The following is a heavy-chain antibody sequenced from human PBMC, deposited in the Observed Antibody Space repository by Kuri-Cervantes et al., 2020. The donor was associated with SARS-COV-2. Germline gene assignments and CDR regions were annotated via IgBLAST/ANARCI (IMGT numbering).Heavy chain of an antibody. V-gene: IGHV3-23*01. CDR1: GFTFGSYV. D-gene: IGHD2-21*02. Sequence: GGSLRLSCAASGFTFGSYVMNWVRQAPGKGLEWDSTISVSGGSTYYADSVKGRFTISRDSSENTLYLRMNSLRAEDTAVYYCARAYCGGDCEFDYWGQGTLVTVSS. CDR2: ISVSGGST. CDR3: ARAYCGGDCEFDY. J-gene: IGHJ4*02.